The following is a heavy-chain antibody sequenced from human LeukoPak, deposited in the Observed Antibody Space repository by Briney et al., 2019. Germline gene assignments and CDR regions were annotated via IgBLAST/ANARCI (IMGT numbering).Heavy chain of an antibody. CDR2: IIPILGIA. J-gene: IGHJ6*02. CDR1: GGTFSSYT. D-gene: IGHD2-2*01. CDR3: ARSGVWDQLPNYYYYYYGMDV. Sequence: VASVKASCKASGGTFSSYTISWVRQAPGQGLEWMGRIIPILGIANYAQKFQGRVTITADKSTSTAYMELSSLRSEDTAVYYCARSGVWDQLPNYYYYYYGMDVWGQGTTVTVSS. V-gene: IGHV1-69*02.